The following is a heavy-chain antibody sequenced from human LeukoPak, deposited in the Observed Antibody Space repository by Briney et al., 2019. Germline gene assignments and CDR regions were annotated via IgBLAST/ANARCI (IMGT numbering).Heavy chain of an antibody. D-gene: IGHD2-15*01. V-gene: IGHV3-30*18. Sequence: GGTLRLFCAVSGFTFSSYGIHWVRQASGKGLEWGAVISYDGTNKYYAESVKGRFTISRDNSKKTLYLQMNSLRAEDTAVYYCAKERVVVADYFENWGQGTLVTVSS. CDR2: ISYDGTNK. CDR3: AKERVVVADYFEN. CDR1: GFTFSSYG. J-gene: IGHJ4*02.